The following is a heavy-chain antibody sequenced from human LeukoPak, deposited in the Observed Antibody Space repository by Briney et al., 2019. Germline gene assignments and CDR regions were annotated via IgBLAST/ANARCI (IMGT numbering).Heavy chain of an antibody. V-gene: IGHV3-48*03. CDR1: GFTFSAYE. CDR2: IGSSGSTV. D-gene: IGHD5-24*01. J-gene: IGHJ4*02. Sequence: GGSLRLSCAASGFTFSAYEMNWVRQAPGKGLEWVSYIGSSGSTVYYADSVKGRFTISRDNAKNSLYLQMNSLRAEDTAVYYCTRDRGRWLQLLLPDYWGQGTLVTVSS. CDR3: TRDRGRWLQLLLPDY.